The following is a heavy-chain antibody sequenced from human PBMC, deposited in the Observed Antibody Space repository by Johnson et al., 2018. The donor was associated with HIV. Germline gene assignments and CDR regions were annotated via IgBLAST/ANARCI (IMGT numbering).Heavy chain of an antibody. CDR1: GFTVSSNY. CDR2: ISWNGGSI. Sequence: VQLVESGGGLIQPGGSLRLSCAASGFTVSSNYMSWVRQAPGKGLEWVSGISWNGGSIGYADSVTGRFTISRDNAKKSLFLQMNSLRPEDTALYYCAKPIAAAGTVGDGFEIWGQGTMVTVSS. D-gene: IGHD6-13*01. V-gene: IGHV3-9*01. J-gene: IGHJ3*02. CDR3: AKPIAAAGTVGDGFEI.